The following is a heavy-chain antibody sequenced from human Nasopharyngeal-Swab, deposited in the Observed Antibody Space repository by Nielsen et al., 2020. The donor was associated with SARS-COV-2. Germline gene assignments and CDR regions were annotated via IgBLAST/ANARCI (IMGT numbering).Heavy chain of an antibody. D-gene: IGHD4-17*01. CDR1: GFTFSSFG. J-gene: IGHJ4*02. CDR2: IAHDASNE. Sequence: GESLKISCAASGFTFSSFGMHSVRQAPGKGLEWVAFIAHDASNEYYGDSVKGRFSISRDSSKNTLYLQMDSLRGEDTAVYYCARDAPAHYGAFYWGQGTLVTVSS. V-gene: IGHV3-30*03. CDR3: ARDAPAHYGAFY.